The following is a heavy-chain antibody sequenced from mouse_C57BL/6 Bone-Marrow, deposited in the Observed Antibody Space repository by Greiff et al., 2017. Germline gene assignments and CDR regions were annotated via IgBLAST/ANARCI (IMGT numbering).Heavy chain of an antibody. CDR3: APLPDYFYY. Sequence: VQVVESGPELVKPGASVKISCKASGYTFTDYYINWVKQRHGKGLEWIGWIYPGSGNTKYNEKFKGKATLTVDTSSSTAYMQLSSLTSEDSAVYFCAPLPDYFYYWGQGTTLTVSS. V-gene: IGHV1-84*01. CDR1: GYTFTDYY. J-gene: IGHJ2*01. CDR2: IYPGSGNT.